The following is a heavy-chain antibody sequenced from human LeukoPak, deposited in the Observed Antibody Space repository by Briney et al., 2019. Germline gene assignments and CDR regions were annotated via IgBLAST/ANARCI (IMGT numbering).Heavy chain of an antibody. V-gene: IGHV4-61*01. D-gene: IGHD4/OR15-4a*01. CDR1: GGSISSSSYY. CDR2: IYYSGST. CDR3: ARDQGALDAFDI. J-gene: IGHJ3*02. Sequence: SETLSLTCTVSGGSISSSSYYWGWIRQPPGEGLEWIGYIYYSGSTNYNPSLKSRVTISVDTSKNQFSLELSSVTAADTAVYYCARDQGALDAFDIWGQGTMVTVSS.